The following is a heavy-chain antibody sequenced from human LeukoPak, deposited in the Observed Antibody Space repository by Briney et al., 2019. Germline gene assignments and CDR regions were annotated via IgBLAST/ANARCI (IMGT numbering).Heavy chain of an antibody. CDR3: AKGGHYSFFDY. CDR1: GFTVSSNY. CDR2: IYSGGST. V-gene: IGHV3-53*01. Sequence: GGSLRLSCAASGFTVSSNYMSWVRQAPGKGLEWVSLIYSGGSTYYADSVKGRFTISRDNSKNTLFLQMNSLRAEDTGIYYCAKGGHYSFFDYWGQGTLVTVSS. J-gene: IGHJ4*02. D-gene: IGHD4-11*01.